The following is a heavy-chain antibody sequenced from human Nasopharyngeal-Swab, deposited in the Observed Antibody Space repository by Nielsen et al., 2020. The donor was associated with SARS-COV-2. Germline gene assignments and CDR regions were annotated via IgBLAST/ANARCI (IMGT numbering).Heavy chain of an antibody. CDR1: GFTFSSSD. Sequence: GESLKISCAASGFTFSSSDMSWVRQAPGKGLEWLSTISGCTGNSYYRDSVRGRFTISRDNPKNTLYLQLNSLRAEDTAVYYCAKDGDWNYRFWFSLWGQGTLVTVSS. J-gene: IGHJ4*02. CDR3: AKDGDWNYRFWFSL. CDR2: ISGCTGNS. V-gene: IGHV3-23*01. D-gene: IGHD2-21*02.